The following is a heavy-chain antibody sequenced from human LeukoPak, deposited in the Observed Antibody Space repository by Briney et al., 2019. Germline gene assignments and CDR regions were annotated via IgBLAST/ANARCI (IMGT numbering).Heavy chain of an antibody. D-gene: IGHD3-10*01. CDR3: ARDSGVFARGVIITALLDY. Sequence: GASVKVSCKASGYTFTSYDINWVRQATGQGLEWMGWMNPNSGNTGYAQKFQGRVTMTRNTSISTAYMELSRLRSDDTAVYYCARDSGVFARGVIITALLDYWGQGTLVTVSS. V-gene: IGHV1-8*01. CDR2: MNPNSGNT. J-gene: IGHJ4*02. CDR1: GYTFTSYD.